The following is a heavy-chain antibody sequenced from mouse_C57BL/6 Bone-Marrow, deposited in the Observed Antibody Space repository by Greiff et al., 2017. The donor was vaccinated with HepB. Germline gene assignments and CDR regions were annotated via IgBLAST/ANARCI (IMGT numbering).Heavy chain of an antibody. CDR2: INPSSGYT. Sequence: VQRVESGAELAKPGASVKLSCKASGYTFTSYWMHWVKQRPGQGLEWIGYINPSSGYTKYNQKFKDKATLTADKSSSTAYMQLSSLTYEDSAVYYCARPATTNWDGYYFDYWGQGTTLTVSS. CDR3: ARPATTNWDGYYFDY. J-gene: IGHJ2*01. D-gene: IGHD4-1*01. V-gene: IGHV1-7*01. CDR1: GYTFTSYW.